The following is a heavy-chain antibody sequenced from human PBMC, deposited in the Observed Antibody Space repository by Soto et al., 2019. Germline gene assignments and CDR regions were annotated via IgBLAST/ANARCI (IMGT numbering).Heavy chain of an antibody. Sequence: QVQLQQWGAGLLKPSETLSLTCAVYGGSFSGYYWSWIRQPPGKGLEWIGEINHSGSTNYNPSLKSGVTISVDTSKNQFSLKLSSVTAADTAVYYCARRQQWLLTFDYWGQGTLVTVSS. V-gene: IGHV4-34*01. D-gene: IGHD6-19*01. J-gene: IGHJ4*02. CDR2: INHSGST. CDR1: GGSFSGYY. CDR3: ARRQQWLLTFDY.